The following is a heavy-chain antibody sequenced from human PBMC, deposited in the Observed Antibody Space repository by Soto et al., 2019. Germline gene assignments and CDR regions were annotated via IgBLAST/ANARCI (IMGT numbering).Heavy chain of an antibody. CDR2: VSGDGRDI. D-gene: IGHD3-16*01. Sequence: QVQLVQSGGGAVLPGNSLRLSCAASGFPFSWAGMHWLRQTPGKGLEWVAVVSGDGRDIDYAESVRGRFSISRDNPKSTLYLQMNNLGVEDTAIYYCARGLNKAAGGAFDVWGQGTPVIVSS. CDR1: GFPFSWAG. V-gene: IGHV3-33*01. CDR3: ARGLNKAAGGAFDV. J-gene: IGHJ3*01.